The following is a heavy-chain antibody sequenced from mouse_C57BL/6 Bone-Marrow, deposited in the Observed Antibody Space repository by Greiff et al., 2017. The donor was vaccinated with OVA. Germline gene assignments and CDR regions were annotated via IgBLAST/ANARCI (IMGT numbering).Heavy chain of an antibody. D-gene: IGHD1-1*01. CDR1: GFTFSSYA. CDR2: ISSGGDYI. J-gene: IGHJ2*01. Sequence: EVKLVESGEGLVKPGGSLKLSCAASGFTFSSYAMSWVRQTPEKRLEWVAYISSGGDYIYYADTVKGRVTISRDNARNTLYLQMSSLKSEDTAMYYCTRGGDGSSFSFDYWGQGTTLTVSS. CDR3: TRGGDGSSFSFDY. V-gene: IGHV5-9-1*02.